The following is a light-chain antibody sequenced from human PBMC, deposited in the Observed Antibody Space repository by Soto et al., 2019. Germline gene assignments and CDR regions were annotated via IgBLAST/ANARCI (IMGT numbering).Light chain of an antibody. CDR2: GAS. CDR3: QQYVTSPRT. CDR1: LSVNSDY. V-gene: IGKV3-20*01. J-gene: IGKJ1*01. Sequence: EIVLTQSPGTLSLSPGERATLSCRASLSVNSDYLAWYQQKPGQAPRLLFYGASNRATGIPDRFSGSGSGTDFTLTNSRLEPEDFAVYYCQQYVTSPRTFGQGTKVEIK.